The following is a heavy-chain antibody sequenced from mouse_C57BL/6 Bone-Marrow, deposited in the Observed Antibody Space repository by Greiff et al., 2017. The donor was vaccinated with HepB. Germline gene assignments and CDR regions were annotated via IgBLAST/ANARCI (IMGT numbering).Heavy chain of an antibody. CDR1: GYTFTSYW. Sequence: VQLQQPGAELVKPGASVKLSCKASGYTFTSYWMHWVTQRPGRGLEWIRRIDPNSGGTKYNEKFKSKATLTVDKPSSTAYMQLSSLTSEDSAVYYCERQMITTRDGFAYWGQGTLVTVSA. D-gene: IGHD2-4*01. V-gene: IGHV1-72*01. CDR3: ERQMITTRDGFAY. J-gene: IGHJ3*01. CDR2: IDPNSGGT.